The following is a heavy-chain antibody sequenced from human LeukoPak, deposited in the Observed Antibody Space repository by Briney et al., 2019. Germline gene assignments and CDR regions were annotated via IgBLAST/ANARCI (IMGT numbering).Heavy chain of an antibody. V-gene: IGHV3-21*01. D-gene: IGHD3-10*01. CDR1: GFTFSSYI. Sequence: GGSLRLSCAASGFTFSSYIMNWVRQAPGKGLEWVSSISSGSSYIYYADSVKGRFTISRDNAKNSLYLQMNSLRAEDTAVYYCARDSGGSTFDYWGQGTLVSVSS. CDR2: ISSGSSYI. J-gene: IGHJ4*02. CDR3: ARDSGGSTFDY.